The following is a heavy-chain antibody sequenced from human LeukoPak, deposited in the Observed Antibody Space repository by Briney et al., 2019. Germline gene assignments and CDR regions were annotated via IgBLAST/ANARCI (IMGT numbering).Heavy chain of an antibody. CDR2: ISACNGNT. D-gene: IGHD3-22*01. V-gene: IGHV1-18*01. CDR3: ARDFPKRITVIVVGDY. Sequence: ASVKVSCKASGYTFTSYGISWVRQAPGQGLEWMGWISACNGNTNYAQKLQGRVTMTTDTSTSTAYMELRSLRSDDTAVYYCARDFPKRITVIVVGDYWGQGTLVTVSS. CDR1: GYTFTSYG. J-gene: IGHJ4*02.